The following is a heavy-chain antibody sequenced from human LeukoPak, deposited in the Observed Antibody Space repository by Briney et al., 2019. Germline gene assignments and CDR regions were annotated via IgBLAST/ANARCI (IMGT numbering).Heavy chain of an antibody. J-gene: IGHJ4*02. D-gene: IGHD6-13*01. CDR3: VKARGYSSSSSFDY. CDR1: GFTFSSYA. Sequence: GGSLRLSCAASGFTFSSYALTWVRQAPGKGLEWVSGIRDNSDTTYYADSVKGRFTISRDNSKNTLYLQMNSLRAEDTALYYCVKARGYSSSSSFDYWGQGTLVTVSS. V-gene: IGHV3-23*01. CDR2: IRDNSDTT.